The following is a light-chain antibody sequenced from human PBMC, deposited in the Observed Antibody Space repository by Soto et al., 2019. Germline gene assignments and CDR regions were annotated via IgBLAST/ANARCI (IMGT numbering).Light chain of an antibody. CDR3: QQYGTSPPGVT. CDR2: GAS. CDR1: QSLSSNF. V-gene: IGKV3-20*01. Sequence: EIVLTQSPGTLSLSPGERATLSCRASQSLSSNFLAWYQQKPGQAPRLLIYGASKRATGTPDRFSGSGSETDFTLTISGLEPEDFAVYYCQQYGTSPPGVTFGPGTKVDIK. J-gene: IGKJ3*01.